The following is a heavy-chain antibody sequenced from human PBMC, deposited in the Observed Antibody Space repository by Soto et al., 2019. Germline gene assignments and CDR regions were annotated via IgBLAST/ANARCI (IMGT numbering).Heavy chain of an antibody. CDR1: GFTFSSYA. J-gene: IGHJ4*02. Sequence: EVQLLESGGGLVQPGGSLRLSCAASGFTFSSYAMSWVRQAPGKGLEWVSAISGSGGSTYYADSVKGQFTISRDNSKNTLYLQMNSLRAEDTAVYYCAKCEQLADRGILDYWGQGPLVTVSS. V-gene: IGHV3-23*01. D-gene: IGHD6-6*01. CDR2: ISGSGGST. CDR3: AKCEQLADRGILDY.